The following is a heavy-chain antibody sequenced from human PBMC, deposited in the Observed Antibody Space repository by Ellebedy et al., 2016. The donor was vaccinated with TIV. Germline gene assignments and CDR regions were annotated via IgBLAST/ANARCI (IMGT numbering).Heavy chain of an antibody. CDR2: MKHDGSES. Sequence: GEFLKISXAASGFTFSSYWMSWVRQAPGKGLEWVTSMKHDGSESYYVDSVKGRFTISRDNAKNSLYLQMNSLRAEDTAVYYCARASSGAYVFHFDYWGQGTLVTVSS. CDR1: GFTFSSYW. J-gene: IGHJ4*02. CDR3: ARASSGAYVFHFDY. V-gene: IGHV3-7*01. D-gene: IGHD6-19*01.